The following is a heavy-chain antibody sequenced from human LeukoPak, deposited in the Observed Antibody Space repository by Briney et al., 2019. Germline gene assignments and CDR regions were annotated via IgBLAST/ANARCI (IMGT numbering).Heavy chain of an antibody. V-gene: IGHV3-15*01. D-gene: IGHD1-26*01. CDR3: ASLVGFSLYY. CDR2: ISVRSDGGTT. J-gene: IGHJ4*02. CDR1: GFTFSYAW. Sequence: GGSLRLSCTASGFTFSYAWMTWVRQGPGKGLEWVGHISVRSDGGTTDYAAPVKGRFTISGDDSKNTLYLQMDSLQTEDTAVYYCASLVGFSLYYWCQGTLVTVSS.